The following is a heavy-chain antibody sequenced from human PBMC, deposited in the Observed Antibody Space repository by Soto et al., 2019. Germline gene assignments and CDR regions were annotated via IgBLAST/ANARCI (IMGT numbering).Heavy chain of an antibody. J-gene: IGHJ4*02. CDR1: GYTFTGYY. V-gene: IGHV1-2*04. Sequence: GESLKISCKASGYTFTGYYMHWVRQAPGQGLEWMGWINPNSGGTNYAQKFQGWVTMTRDTSISTAYMELSRLRSDDTAVYYCARGNFDWYYFDYWGQGTLVTVSS. CDR2: INPNSGGT. CDR3: ARGNFDWYYFDY. D-gene: IGHD3-9*01.